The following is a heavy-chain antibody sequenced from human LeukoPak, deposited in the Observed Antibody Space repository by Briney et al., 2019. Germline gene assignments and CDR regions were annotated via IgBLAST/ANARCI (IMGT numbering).Heavy chain of an antibody. V-gene: IGHV3-30*18. CDR3: ANDNEDFGY. Sequence: PGGSLRLPCAASGFIFSNYGMHWVRQAPGKGLEWVAVISYDGSKAYYADSVKGRFTISRDNSRNTVYLQMNSLRVEDTAVYYCANDNEDFGYWGQGILVTVSS. CDR1: GFIFSNYG. D-gene: IGHD1-1*01. J-gene: IGHJ4*02. CDR2: ISYDGSKA.